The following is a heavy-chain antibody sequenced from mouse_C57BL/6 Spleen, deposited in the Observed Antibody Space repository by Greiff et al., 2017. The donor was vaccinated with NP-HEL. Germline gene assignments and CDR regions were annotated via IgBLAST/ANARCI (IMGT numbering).Heavy chain of an antibody. CDR3: VRYDYDGDYAMDY. CDR1: GFSFNTYA. CDR2: IRSKSNNYAT. D-gene: IGHD2-4*01. J-gene: IGHJ4*01. V-gene: IGHV10-1*01. Sequence: DVQLVESGGGLVQPKGSLKLSCAASGFSFNTYAMNWVRQAPGKGLEWVARIRSKSNNYATYYADSVKDRFTISRDDSESMLYLQMNNLKTEDTAMYYCVRYDYDGDYAMDYWGQGTSVTVSS.